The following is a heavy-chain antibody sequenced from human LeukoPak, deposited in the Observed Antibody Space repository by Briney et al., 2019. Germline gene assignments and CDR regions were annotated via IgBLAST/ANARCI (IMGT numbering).Heavy chain of an antibody. CDR2: IYYSGST. CDR1: GGSVSSGSYY. CDR3: ARGRITFGGGYFDC. V-gene: IGHV4-61*01. Sequence: SETLSLTCTVSGGSVSSGSYYWSWIRQPPGKGLEWIGYIYYSGSTNYNPSLKSRVTISVDTSKNQFSLKLSSVTAADTAVYYCARGRITFGGGYFDCWGQGTLVTVSS. J-gene: IGHJ4*02. D-gene: IGHD3-16*01.